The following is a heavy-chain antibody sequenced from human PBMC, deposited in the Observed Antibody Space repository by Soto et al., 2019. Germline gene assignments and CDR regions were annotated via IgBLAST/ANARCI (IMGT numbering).Heavy chain of an antibody. CDR2: ISGSGGST. Sequence: LRLSCAASGFTFSSYAMSWVRQAPGKGLEWVSAISGSGGSTYYADSVKGRFTISRDNSKNTLYLQMNSLRAEDTAVYYCAKEGVGYCSSTSCHDAFDIWGQGTMVTVSS. CDR1: GFTFSSYA. D-gene: IGHD2-2*01. J-gene: IGHJ3*02. CDR3: AKEGVGYCSSTSCHDAFDI. V-gene: IGHV3-23*01.